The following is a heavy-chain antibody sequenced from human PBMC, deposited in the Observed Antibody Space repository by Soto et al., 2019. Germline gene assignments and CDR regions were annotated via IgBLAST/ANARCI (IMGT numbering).Heavy chain of an antibody. CDR3: LDDILPGGADV. J-gene: IGHJ6*02. Sequence: FSSAQHAVHWVRPVPGKGREWVASIHWNKRATGYADIVKGRFTIFKYNVKSSVYLQMNSLRTDDTDFYQCLDDILPGGADVWGQGTTVTVSS. D-gene: IGHD4-17*01. V-gene: IGHV3-9*02. CDR1: FSSAQHA. CDR2: IHWNKRAT.